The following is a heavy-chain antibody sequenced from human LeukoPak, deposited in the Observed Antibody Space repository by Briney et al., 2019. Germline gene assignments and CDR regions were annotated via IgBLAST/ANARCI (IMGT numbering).Heavy chain of an antibody. D-gene: IGHD2-2*01. CDR2: IIPIFGTA. CDR3: AREVVPAAIDV. J-gene: IGHJ6*04. Sequence: GASVKVSCKASGGTFSSYAISWVRQAPGQGLEWMGGIIPIFGTANYAQEFQGRVTMTRDMSTSTVYMELSSLRSEDTAVYYCAREVVPAAIDVWAKGPRSPSPQ. V-gene: IGHV1-69*05. CDR1: GGTFSSYA.